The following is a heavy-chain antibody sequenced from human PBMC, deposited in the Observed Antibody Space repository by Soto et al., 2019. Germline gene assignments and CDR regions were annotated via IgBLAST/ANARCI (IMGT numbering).Heavy chain of an antibody. CDR3: ARVSHAYFYGWLDP. CDR2: ISHTWIT. CDR1: GDSITTCGDY. J-gene: IGHJ5*02. Sequence: SETLSLTCTVSGDSITTCGDYWSWMRQNPGKGLDWIGYISHTWITDYNPSRNSRLTLSIDTSKNQFSLGMTTVTAADTAVFYCARVSHAYFYGWLDPWGQGIPVTVSS. D-gene: IGHD4-17*01. V-gene: IGHV4-31*03.